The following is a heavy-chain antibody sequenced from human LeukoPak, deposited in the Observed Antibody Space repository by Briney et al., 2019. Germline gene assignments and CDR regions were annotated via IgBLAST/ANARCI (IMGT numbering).Heavy chain of an antibody. CDR2: IYYRVTS. D-gene: IGHD2-2*01. CDR3: ARGLGYCSSTSCYAGNNWFDP. J-gene: IGHJ5*02. Sequence: PSETLSLTCTVSGDSISTYYWSWIRQPPGKGLEWIGYIYYRVTSDYNPSLKSRVTMSVDMSTRQISLKLSSVTAADTAVYYCARGLGYCSSTSCYAGNNWFDPWGQGTLVTVSS. CDR1: GDSISTYY. V-gene: IGHV4-59*01.